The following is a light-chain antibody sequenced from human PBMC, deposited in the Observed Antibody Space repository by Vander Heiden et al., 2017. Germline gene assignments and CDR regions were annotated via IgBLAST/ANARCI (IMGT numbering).Light chain of an antibody. CDR2: DTS. Sequence: VMTQSPATLSVSPGAGATLSCRASQSVRNKLAWYQQKPGQPPRLLIYDTSTRAAGIPARFSGSGSETEFTLTISSLRSEDFAVYYCQQYGNWPPVTFGGGTKVDVK. J-gene: IGKJ4*01. CDR3: QQYGNWPPVT. CDR1: QSVRNK. V-gene: IGKV3-15*01.